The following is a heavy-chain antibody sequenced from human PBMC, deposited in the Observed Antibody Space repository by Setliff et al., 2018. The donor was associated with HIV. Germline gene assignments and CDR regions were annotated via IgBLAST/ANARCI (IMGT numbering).Heavy chain of an antibody. Sequence: SETLSLTCTVSGGSITRTPYYWGWIRQPPGKGLEWIGEINHSGSTNYNPSLKSRVTISVDKSKNQFSVKLTSVTAADTAVYYCARVDTAIYGMDVWGQGTTVTVSS. J-gene: IGHJ6*02. CDR1: GGSITRTPYY. V-gene: IGHV4-39*07. D-gene: IGHD5-18*01. CDR3: ARVDTAIYGMDV. CDR2: INHSGST.